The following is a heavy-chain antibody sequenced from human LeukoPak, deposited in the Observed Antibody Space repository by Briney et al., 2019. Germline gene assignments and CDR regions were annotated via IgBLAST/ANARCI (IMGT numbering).Heavy chain of an antibody. Sequence: SETLSLTCTVSGGSVSSSPYYWGWIRQPPGKGLEWIGSMYYGGSTYYNPSLKSRVTISVDTSKNEFSLKLRSVTAADTAVYYCAILYGSGSYHTHFDYWGQGTLVTVSS. V-gene: IGHV4-39*07. CDR1: GGSVSSSPYY. D-gene: IGHD3-10*01. CDR3: AILYGSGSYHTHFDY. J-gene: IGHJ4*02. CDR2: MYYGGST.